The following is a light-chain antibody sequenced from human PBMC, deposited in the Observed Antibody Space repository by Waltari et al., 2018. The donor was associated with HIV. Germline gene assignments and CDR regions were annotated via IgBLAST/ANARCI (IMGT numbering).Light chain of an antibody. Sequence: QSALTQPASVSGSPGQSITLSCTGTSSDVGGYNSVSWYQLPPGKAPKLMIYAVSNRPSGVSNRFSGSKSDNTASLTISGLQAEDEADYYCSSYTSTSTVYVFGTGTEVTVL. CDR3: SSYTSTSTVYV. CDR2: AVS. CDR1: SSDVGGYNS. J-gene: IGLJ1*01. V-gene: IGLV2-14*03.